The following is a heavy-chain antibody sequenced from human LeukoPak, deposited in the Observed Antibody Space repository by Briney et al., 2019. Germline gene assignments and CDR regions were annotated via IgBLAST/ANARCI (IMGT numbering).Heavy chain of an antibody. J-gene: IGHJ4*02. Sequence: GGSLRLSCAASGFTFSSYSMNWVRQAPGKGLEWVSSISSSSSYIYYADSVKGRFTVSRDHAKNSLYLQMNSLRAEDTAFYFCARGLTDYGGNPGSLYYSDYWGQGTLVTVSS. CDR2: ISSSSSYI. CDR1: GFTFSSYS. D-gene: IGHD4-17*01. V-gene: IGHV3-21*01. CDR3: ARGLTDYGGNPGSLYYSDY.